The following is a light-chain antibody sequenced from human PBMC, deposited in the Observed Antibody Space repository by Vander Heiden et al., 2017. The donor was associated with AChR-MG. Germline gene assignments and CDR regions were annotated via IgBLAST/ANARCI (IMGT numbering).Light chain of an antibody. Sequence: QSALTQPASVSGCPGQSITISCTGTSSDVGSYDLVSWYQQHPGSAPKLMIYEGSKRPSGVSNRFSGSKSGNTASLTISGLQAEDEADYYCCSYAGSSTWVFGGGTKLTVL. V-gene: IGLV2-23*01. CDR2: EGS. CDR1: SSDVGSYDL. J-gene: IGLJ3*02. CDR3: CSYAGSSTWV.